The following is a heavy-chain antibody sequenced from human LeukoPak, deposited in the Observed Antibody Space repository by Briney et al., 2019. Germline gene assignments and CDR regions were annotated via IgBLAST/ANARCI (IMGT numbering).Heavy chain of an antibody. CDR2: ISVYNHNT. CDR1: GYTFPTSG. Sequence: ATVKVSCKASGYTFPTSGISWVRQAPGQGLEWMGRISVYNHNTNYARKFQGRVTVTTDTSTRTAYMELRSLRSDDTAVYYCARTNLDCKNGVCYDYWGQGTLVTVSS. J-gene: IGHJ4*02. D-gene: IGHD2-8*01. CDR3: ARTNLDCKNGVCYDY. V-gene: IGHV1-18*01.